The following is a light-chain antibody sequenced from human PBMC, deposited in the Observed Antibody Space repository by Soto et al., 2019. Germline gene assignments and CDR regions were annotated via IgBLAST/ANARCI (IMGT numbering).Light chain of an antibody. CDR1: QTVSSNY. J-gene: IGKJ4*01. CDR2: GAT. CDR3: QQYGSSPTT. Sequence: EIVLTQSPGTLSVSPGETATLSCRASQTVSSNYVAWYQQKPGQAPTLLIYGATNRATGVPDNFSGGGSGTAFTLAIFRLEPEDSAIYSCQQYGSSPTTFGGVTKVEIK. V-gene: IGKV3-20*01.